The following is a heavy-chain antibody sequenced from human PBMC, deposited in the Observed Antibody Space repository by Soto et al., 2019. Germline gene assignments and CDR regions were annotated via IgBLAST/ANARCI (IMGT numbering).Heavy chain of an antibody. Sequence: QVQLVQSGAEVKKPGSSVKVSCKASGGTFSSYAITWVRQAPGQGLEWMGGIIPIFGTANYAQKFQGRVTLAADESTGTAYMELSSRRSEDTAVYYCARDRGPSSGYYPYWFDPWGQGTLVTVSS. CDR2: IIPIFGTA. CDR3: ARDRGPSSGYYPYWFDP. D-gene: IGHD3-22*01. V-gene: IGHV1-69*12. J-gene: IGHJ5*02. CDR1: GGTFSSYA.